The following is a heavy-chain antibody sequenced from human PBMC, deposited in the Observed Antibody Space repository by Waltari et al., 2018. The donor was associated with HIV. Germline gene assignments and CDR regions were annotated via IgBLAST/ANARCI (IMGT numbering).Heavy chain of an antibody. J-gene: IGHJ4*02. CDR1: GGSFSGHF. CDR2: INHSGSI. CDR3: ARGEGSGYSAVDS. D-gene: IGHD3-3*01. V-gene: IGHV4-34*01. Sequence: QVVLQQWGAGRLEPSETLSLTCAVYGGSFSGHFWTWIVQSPGKGLEWIGEINHSGSINYKPALKSRLTLSVDTSKNQFSLKLGSVTVADTAVYYCARGEGSGYSAVDSWGQGTLVSVSS.